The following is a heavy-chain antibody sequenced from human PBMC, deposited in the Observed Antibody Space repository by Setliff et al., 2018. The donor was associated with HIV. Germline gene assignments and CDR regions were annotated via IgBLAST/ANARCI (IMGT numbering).Heavy chain of an antibody. CDR1: GYTFTGYF. J-gene: IGHJ3*02. V-gene: IGHV1-2*06. CDR3: ATKVYCANGVCLDAFDI. CDR2: IIPNSAGT. Sequence: GASVKVSCKASGYTFTGYFIHWVRQAPGQGLEWMGRIIPNSAGTNYAQKFQGRVTMTRCTSISTAYMELIRLRCDDTAVYYCATKVYCANGVCLDAFDIWGQGTMVTVSS. D-gene: IGHD2-8*01.